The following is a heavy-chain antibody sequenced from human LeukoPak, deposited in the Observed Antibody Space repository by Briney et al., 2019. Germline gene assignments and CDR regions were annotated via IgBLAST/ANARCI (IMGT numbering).Heavy chain of an antibody. CDR1: GFSFSTHA. Sequence: GGSLRLSCAASGFSFSTHAMHWVRQAPGEGLEWVAIISYDGSNKIYADSVKGRFTISRDASENTVSLQMNSLRTEDTALYYCVKVSSYNGYSFDAFDVWGQGTMVTVSS. D-gene: IGHD2-21*01. CDR2: ISYDGSNK. V-gene: IGHV3-30*18. J-gene: IGHJ3*01. CDR3: VKVSSYNGYSFDAFDV.